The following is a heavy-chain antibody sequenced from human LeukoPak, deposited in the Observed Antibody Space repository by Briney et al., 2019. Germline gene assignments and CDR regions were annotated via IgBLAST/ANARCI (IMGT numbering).Heavy chain of an antibody. Sequence: SETLSLTCAVSGYSISSGYYWGWIRQPPGKGLEWIGSIYHSGRTYYNPSLKSRVTISVDTSKNQFSLKLSSVTAADTAVYYCARINDFWSGYYQAYWGQGTLVTVSS. V-gene: IGHV4-38-2*01. CDR3: ARINDFWSGYYQAY. CDR1: GYSISSGYY. D-gene: IGHD3-3*01. J-gene: IGHJ4*02. CDR2: IYHSGRT.